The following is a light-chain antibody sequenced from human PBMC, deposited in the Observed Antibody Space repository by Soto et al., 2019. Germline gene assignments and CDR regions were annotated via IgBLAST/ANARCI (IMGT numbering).Light chain of an antibody. CDR3: QSYDSSLSGSLV. J-gene: IGLJ2*01. Sequence: QSVLTQPPSVSRAPGQRITISCTGSSSNFWAGYDVHWYQQLPGTAPKLLIYANSNRPSGVPDRFSGSKSGTSASLAITGLQAEDEADYFCQSYDSSLSGSLVFGGGTKLTVL. CDR2: ANS. CDR1: SSNFWAGYD. V-gene: IGLV1-40*01.